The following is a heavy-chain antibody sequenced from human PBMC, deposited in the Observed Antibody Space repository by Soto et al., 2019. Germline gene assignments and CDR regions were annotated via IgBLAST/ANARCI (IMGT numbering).Heavy chain of an antibody. V-gene: IGHV4-34*01. CDR2: INHSGST. J-gene: IGHJ4*02. CDR3: ARLVTRFSSSSKIEKFDY. Sequence: SETMSVTCAVDGGSFSGYCWSWIRQPPGKGLEWIGEINHSGSTNYNPSLKSRVTISVDTSKSQFSLKLSSVTAADTAVYYCARLVTRFSSSSKIEKFDYWGQGTLVTVSS. CDR1: GGSFSGYC. D-gene: IGHD6-13*01.